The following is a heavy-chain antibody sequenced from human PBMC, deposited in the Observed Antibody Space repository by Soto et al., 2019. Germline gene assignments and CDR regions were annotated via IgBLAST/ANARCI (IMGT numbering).Heavy chain of an antibody. CDR3: AREHGDYVSQWFDP. Sequence: GGSLRLSCAASGFTVSSNYMSWVRQAPGKGLEWVSVIYSGGSTYYADSVKGRFTISRDNSKNTLYLQMNSLRAEDTAVYYCAREHGDYVSQWFDPWGQGTLVTVSS. J-gene: IGHJ5*02. CDR2: IYSGGST. CDR1: GFTVSSNY. D-gene: IGHD4-17*01. V-gene: IGHV3-53*01.